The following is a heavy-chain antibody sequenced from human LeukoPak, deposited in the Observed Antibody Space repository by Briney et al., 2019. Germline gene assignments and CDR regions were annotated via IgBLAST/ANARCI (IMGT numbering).Heavy chain of an antibody. V-gene: IGHV4-61*01. Sequence: SETLSLTCTVSGGSVSSGSYYWSWLPQPPGKGLGWIGYIYCSGSTNYNPSLKSRVTISLDTSKNQFSLKLSSVTAADTAVYYCARSPAYYCSGCSCPSGFYYYYGMDVWGKGTTVTVSS. J-gene: IGHJ6*04. CDR1: GGSVSSGSYY. CDR2: IYCSGST. D-gene: IGHD2-15*01. CDR3: ARSPAYYCSGCSCPSGFYYYYGMDV.